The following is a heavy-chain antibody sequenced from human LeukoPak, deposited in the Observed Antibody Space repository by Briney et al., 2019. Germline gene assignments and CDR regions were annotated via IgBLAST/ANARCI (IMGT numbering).Heavy chain of an antibody. V-gene: IGHV1-2*02. Sequence: ASVKVSCKASGYTFTGYYMHWVRQAPGQGLERMGWINPNSGGTNYAQKFQGRVTMTRDTSISTAYMELSRLRSDDTAVYYCARVGRASMTYYYGMDVWGQGTTVTVSS. CDR2: INPNSGGT. D-gene: IGHD2/OR15-2a*01. CDR1: GYTFTGYY. CDR3: ARVGRASMTYYYGMDV. J-gene: IGHJ6*02.